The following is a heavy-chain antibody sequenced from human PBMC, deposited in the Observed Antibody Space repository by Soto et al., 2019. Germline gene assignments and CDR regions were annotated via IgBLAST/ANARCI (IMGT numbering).Heavy chain of an antibody. J-gene: IGHJ3*02. Sequence: GSLRLSCAASGFTVNGKKYMTWVRQAPGKGLEWVSALYSADGTYYADSVKGRFTVSIDNSKNTVYLQMNSLRPEDTAVYYCATWLLREHAFDIWGLGTMVTVSS. D-gene: IGHD2-15*01. V-gene: IGHV3-53*01. CDR2: LYSADGT. CDR3: ATWLLREHAFDI. CDR1: GFTVNGKKY.